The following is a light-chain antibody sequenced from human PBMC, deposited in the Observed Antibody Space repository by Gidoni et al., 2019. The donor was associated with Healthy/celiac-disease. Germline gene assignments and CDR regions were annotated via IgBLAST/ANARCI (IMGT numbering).Light chain of an antibody. CDR2: GAS. CDR3: QQYNNWPPWT. CDR1: QSVSSN. J-gene: IGKJ1*01. Sequence: EIVLTQSPATLSVSPGERATLSCRASQSVSSNLAWYQQKPGQAPRLLSDGASTRATGIPARFSGSGSGTEFTLTISSLQSEDFAVYYCQQYNNWPPWTFXQXTKVEIK. V-gene: IGKV3-15*01.